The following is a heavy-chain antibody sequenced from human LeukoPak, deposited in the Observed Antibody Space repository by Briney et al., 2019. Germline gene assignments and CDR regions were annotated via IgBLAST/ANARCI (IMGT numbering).Heavy chain of an antibody. CDR2: IWHDGSHK. Sequence: GGSLRLSCAASGFTFSTYGMHWVRQAPGEGLEWVTVIWHDGSHKDYADSVKGRFTISRDNSKNTLYLQMNDLRAEDTAVYYCARGWGSNVYASAFDVWGQGTMVTVSS. J-gene: IGHJ3*01. CDR3: ARGWGSNVYASAFDV. D-gene: IGHD3-16*01. V-gene: IGHV3-33*01. CDR1: GFTFSTYG.